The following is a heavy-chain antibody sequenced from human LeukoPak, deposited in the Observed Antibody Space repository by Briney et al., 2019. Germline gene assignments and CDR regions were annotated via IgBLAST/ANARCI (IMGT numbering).Heavy chain of an antibody. CDR2: INTNTGNP. CDR3: ARDLHDYGDSQAWFDP. Sequence: GASVKVSCKASGYTFTSYAMNWVRQAPGQGLEWMGWINTNTGNPTYAQGFTGRFVFSLDTSVSTAYLQISSLKAEDTAVYYCARDLHDYGDSQAWFDPWGQGTLVTVSS. V-gene: IGHV7-4-1*02. D-gene: IGHD4-17*01. CDR1: GYTFTSYA. J-gene: IGHJ5*02.